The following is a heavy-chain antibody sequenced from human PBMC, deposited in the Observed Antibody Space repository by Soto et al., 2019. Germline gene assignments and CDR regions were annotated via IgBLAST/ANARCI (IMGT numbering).Heavy chain of an antibody. CDR2: ISSSSSTI. J-gene: IGHJ4*02. V-gene: IGHV3-48*01. CDR1: GFTFSSYS. CDR3: ARNDYGDMSDY. Sequence: EVHLVESGGGLVQPGGSLRLSCAASGFTFSSYSMNWVRQAPGKGLEWVSYISSSSSTIYYADSVKGRFTISRDNAKNSLFLKLNSLRAEYTAVYYCARNDYGDMSDYWGQGTLVTVSS. D-gene: IGHD4-17*01.